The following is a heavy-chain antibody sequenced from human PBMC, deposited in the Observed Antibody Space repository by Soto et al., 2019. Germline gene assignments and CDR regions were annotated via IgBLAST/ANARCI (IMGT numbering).Heavy chain of an antibody. CDR2: IIPIFGTA. J-gene: IGHJ6*02. Sequence: ASVKVSCKASGGTFSSYAISWVRHATEQALEWMGGIIPIFGTANHAQKFQGRVTITADESTSTVYMELSSLRSEDTAVYYCARDRDIVLVPAATYSYGMDVWGQGTTVTVSS. CDR1: GGTFSSYA. D-gene: IGHD2-2*01. V-gene: IGHV1-69*13. CDR3: ARDRDIVLVPAATYSYGMDV.